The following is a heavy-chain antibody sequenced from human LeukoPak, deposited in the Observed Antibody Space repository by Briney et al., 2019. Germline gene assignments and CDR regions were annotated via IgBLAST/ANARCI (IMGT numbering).Heavy chain of an antibody. CDR3: ARVERWLQLSLIDY. V-gene: IGHV3-53*01. D-gene: IGHD5-24*01. CDR2: IYSGGST. CDR1: GFTVSSNY. Sequence: PGGSLRLSCAASGFTVSSNYMSWVRQAPGRGLEWVSVIYSGGSTYYADSVKGRFTISRDNSKNTLYLQMNSLRAEDTAVYYCARVERWLQLSLIDYWGQGTLVTVSS. J-gene: IGHJ4*02.